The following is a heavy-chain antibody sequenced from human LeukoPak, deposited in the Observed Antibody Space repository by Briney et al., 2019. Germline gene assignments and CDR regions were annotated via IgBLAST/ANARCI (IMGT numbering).Heavy chain of an antibody. CDR1: GFTFSSYS. CDR3: ARVGALSSSWLLY. CDR2: ISSSSSYI. D-gene: IGHD6-13*01. J-gene: IGHJ4*02. Sequence: GGSLRLSCAVSGFTFSSYSMNWVRQAPGKGLEWVSSISSSSSYIYYADSVKGRFTISRDNAKNSLYLQMNSLRAEDTAVYFCARVGALSSSWLLYWGQGTLVTVSS. V-gene: IGHV3-21*01.